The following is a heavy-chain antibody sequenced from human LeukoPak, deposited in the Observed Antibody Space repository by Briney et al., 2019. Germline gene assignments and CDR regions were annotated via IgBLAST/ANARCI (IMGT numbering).Heavy chain of an antibody. D-gene: IGHD6-19*01. Sequence: SGPTLVNPTQTLTLTCTFSGFLLSTSGMCVSWIRQPPGKALEWLARIDWDDDKYYSTSLKTRLTISKDTSKNQVVLTMTNMDPVDTATYYCARIRAVAGTADAFDIWGQGTMVTVSS. J-gene: IGHJ3*02. V-gene: IGHV2-70*11. CDR1: GFLLSTSGMC. CDR2: IDWDDDK. CDR3: ARIRAVAGTADAFDI.